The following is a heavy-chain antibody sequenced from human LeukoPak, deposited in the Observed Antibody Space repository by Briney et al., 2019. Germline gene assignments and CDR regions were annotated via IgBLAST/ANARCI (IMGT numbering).Heavy chain of an antibody. D-gene: IGHD2-8*02. J-gene: IGHJ4*02. Sequence: GESLKISCKASGYSFTTYWIGWVRQMPGKGLEWMGIIYPGDSDARYNPSFQGQVTISVDTSITTAHLQWSSLKASDTAIYYCAISLGLSETYWDFWGQGTLVTVTS. CDR2: IYPGDSDA. CDR3: AISLGLSETYWDF. V-gene: IGHV5-51*01. CDR1: GYSFTTYW.